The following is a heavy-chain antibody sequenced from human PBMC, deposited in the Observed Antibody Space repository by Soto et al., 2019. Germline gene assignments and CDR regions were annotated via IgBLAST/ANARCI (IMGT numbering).Heavy chain of an antibody. CDR3: ARGVYGSGNYYTGPSAFDI. J-gene: IGHJ3*02. CDR2: AIPVFNTA. D-gene: IGHD3-10*01. CDR1: GGTLSDHG. Sequence: QVQLEQSGAEVKKPGSSVKISCKASGGTLSDHGVSWLRQAPGQGLEWVGGAIPVFNTAKYAPKFQGRATIAADKATNIADMELRSLRSDDTAFYYCARGVYGSGNYYTGPSAFDIWGQGTLVIVSS. V-gene: IGHV1-69*06.